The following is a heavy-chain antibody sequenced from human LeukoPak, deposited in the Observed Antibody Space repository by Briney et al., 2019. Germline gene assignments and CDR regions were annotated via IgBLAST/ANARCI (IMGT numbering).Heavy chain of an antibody. CDR1: AFIFNNAW. D-gene: IGHD3-3*01. J-gene: IGHJ4*02. CDR2: ISSSSRYI. V-gene: IGHV3-21*01. Sequence: GGSLRLSCATSAFIFNNAWMNCVRQAPGKGLEWVSSISSSSRYIYYADSVKGRFTISRDNAKNSLYLQMNSLRAEDTAVYYCASPYDFWSGYYIWGQGTLVTVSS. CDR3: ASPYDFWSGYYI.